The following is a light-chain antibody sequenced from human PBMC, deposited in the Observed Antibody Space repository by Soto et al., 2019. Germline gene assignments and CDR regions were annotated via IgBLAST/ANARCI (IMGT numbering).Light chain of an antibody. J-gene: IGKJ3*01. CDR3: QNFGESPFT. CDR1: ETISSHY. CDR2: GAS. Sequence: ENVFMESPDTPCLFPRERATLSFKAGETISSHYIAWYQQKPGQAPRLLIFGASTRATGIPDRFSGSWSGTDFTLTISRLEPEDFAVYYCQNFGESPFTFGPGT. V-gene: IGKV3-20*01.